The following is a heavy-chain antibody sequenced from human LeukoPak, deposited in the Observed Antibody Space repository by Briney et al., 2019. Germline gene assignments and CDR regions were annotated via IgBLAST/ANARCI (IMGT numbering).Heavy chain of an antibody. CDR3: AKMKGHPLPKYYMDV. V-gene: IGHV3-48*04. Sequence: GGSLRLSCAASGFTFSSYSMNWVRQAPGKGLEWVSYISSSSSTIYYADSVKGRFTISRDNAKNSLYLQMNSLRAEDTAIYYCAKMKGHPLPKYYMDVWGQGTTVTVSS. J-gene: IGHJ6*01. CDR2: ISSSSSTI. CDR1: GFTFSSYS. D-gene: IGHD1-26*01.